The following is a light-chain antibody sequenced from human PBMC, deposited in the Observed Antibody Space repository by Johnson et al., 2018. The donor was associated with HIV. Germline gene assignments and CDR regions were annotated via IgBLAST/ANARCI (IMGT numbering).Light chain of an antibody. CDR3: GTWDSSLSAHV. J-gene: IGLJ1*01. CDR2: ENN. CDR1: SSNIGNNY. Sequence: QSVLTQPPSVSAAPGQKVTISCSGSSSNIGNNYVSWYQQLPGTAPKLLIYENNKRPSGIPDRFSGSKSATSATLGITGLQTGDEADYYCGTWDSSLSAHVFGTGTKVTVL. V-gene: IGLV1-51*02.